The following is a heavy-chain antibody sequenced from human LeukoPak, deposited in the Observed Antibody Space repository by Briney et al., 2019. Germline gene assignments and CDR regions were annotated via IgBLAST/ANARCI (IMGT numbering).Heavy chain of an antibody. CDR2: IYHSGST. V-gene: IGHV4-38-2*02. CDR3: ARSSGYMSY. Sequence: SETLSLTCTVSHYSISSNYYRGWIRQPPGKGLEWIGSIYHSGSTYYNPSLKSRVTISVDTSKNQFSLKLTSVTAADTAVYYCARSSGYMSYWGQGTLVTVSS. CDR1: HYSISSNYY. D-gene: IGHD3-22*01. J-gene: IGHJ4*02.